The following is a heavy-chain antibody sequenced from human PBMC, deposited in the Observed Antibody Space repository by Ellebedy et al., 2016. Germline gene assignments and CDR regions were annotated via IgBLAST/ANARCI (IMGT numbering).Heavy chain of an antibody. CDR2: ISGASNTI. V-gene: IGHV3-48*02. J-gene: IGHJ6*02. CDR1: GFAFSTFS. Sequence: GESLKISCEASGFAFSTFSMIWVRQAPGKGLEWISYISGASNTIYYADSVRGRFTVSRDNAKNSLYLQMNSLRDEDTAVYYCASQRYYYYGMDVWGQGTTVTVSS. CDR3: ASQRYYYYGMDV. D-gene: IGHD2-2*01.